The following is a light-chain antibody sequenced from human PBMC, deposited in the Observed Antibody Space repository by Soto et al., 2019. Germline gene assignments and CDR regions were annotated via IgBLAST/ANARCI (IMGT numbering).Light chain of an antibody. V-gene: IGLV2-14*01. J-gene: IGLJ1*01. Sequence: QSALAQPRSVSASPGQSVTISCTGTSGDVGAYNYVSWYQRHPGKAPKLMIYEVSNRPSGVSNRFSGSKSGNTASLTISGLQAEDEADYYCSSYISSSTLVFGTGTKVTVL. CDR1: SGDVGAYNY. CDR3: SSYISSSTLV. CDR2: EVS.